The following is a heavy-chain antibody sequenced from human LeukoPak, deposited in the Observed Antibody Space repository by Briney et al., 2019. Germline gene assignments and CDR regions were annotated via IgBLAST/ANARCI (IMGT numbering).Heavy chain of an antibody. CDR2: IKLDGSEK. CDR1: GFTFGKYW. D-gene: IGHD3-3*01. V-gene: IGHV3-7*03. Sequence: GGSLRLSCVASGFTFGKYWMSWVRQAPGKGLEWVANIKLDGSEKNYVDSVKGRFTISRDNTKNSLYLQMNSLRVEDTAVFYCARDQCDTWSRRGNFDSWGQGTLVIVSS. CDR3: ARDQCDTWSRRGNFDS. J-gene: IGHJ4*02.